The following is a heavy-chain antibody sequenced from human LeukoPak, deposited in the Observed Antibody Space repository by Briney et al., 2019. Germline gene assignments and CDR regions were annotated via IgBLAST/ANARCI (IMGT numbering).Heavy chain of an antibody. CDR1: GFTFSSYW. V-gene: IGHV3-7*04. D-gene: IGHD6-19*01. J-gene: IGHJ5*02. CDR2: IKQDGSEK. Sequence: GGSLRLSCAASGFTFSSYWMSWVRQAPGKGLEWVANIKQDGSEKYYVDSVKGRFTISRDNAKNSLYLQMNSLRAEDTAVYYCARGGYSSAWIYNWFAPWGQGTLVTVSS. CDR3: ARGGYSSAWIYNWFAP.